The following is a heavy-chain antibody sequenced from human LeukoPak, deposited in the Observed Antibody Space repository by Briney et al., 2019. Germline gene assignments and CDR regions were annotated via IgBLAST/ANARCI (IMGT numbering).Heavy chain of an antibody. CDR1: GGSFSGYY. CDR3: ARGRYYYDSSGYYLRPGYFDY. J-gene: IGHJ4*02. D-gene: IGHD3-22*01. V-gene: IGHV4-34*01. Sequence: SETLSLTCAVYGGSFSGYYWSWIRQPPGKGLEWIGEINHSGSTNYNPSLKSRVTISVDTSKNQFSLKLSYVTAADTAVYYCARGRYYYDSSGYYLRPGYFDYWGQGTLVTVSS. CDR2: INHSGST.